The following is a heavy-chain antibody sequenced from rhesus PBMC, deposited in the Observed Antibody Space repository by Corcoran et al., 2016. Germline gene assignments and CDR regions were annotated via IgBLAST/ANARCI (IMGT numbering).Heavy chain of an antibody. Sequence: QVQLQESGPGVVTPSETLSLTAAVSSGSISDSYRCRWILQPPAKGLEWIGYNYGSSTSTNYTPSLKSRFTISKDTSKNQFSLKLSSVTAADTAVYYCARALYSSGWFDYWGQGVLVTVSS. D-gene: IGHD6-31*01. CDR3: ARALYSSGWFDY. V-gene: IGHV4S10*01. J-gene: IGHJ4*01. CDR2: NYGSSTST. CDR1: SGSISDSYR.